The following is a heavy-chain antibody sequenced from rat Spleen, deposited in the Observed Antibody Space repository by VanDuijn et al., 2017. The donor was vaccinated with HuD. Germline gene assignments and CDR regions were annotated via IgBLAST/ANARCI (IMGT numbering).Heavy chain of an antibody. Sequence: EVQLVESGGGFVQPGRSLKLSCAASGFTFSNYGMHWIRQAPTKGLEWVASITNTGGSTFYPDSVKGRFATSRDNAQNTLYLQMEKLGSEDTATYDCARGDGGNWGQGVMVTVSS. CDR2: ITNTGGST. CDR1: GFTFSNYG. J-gene: IGHJ2*01. CDR3: ARGDGGN. V-gene: IGHV5-19*01. D-gene: IGHD4-1*01.